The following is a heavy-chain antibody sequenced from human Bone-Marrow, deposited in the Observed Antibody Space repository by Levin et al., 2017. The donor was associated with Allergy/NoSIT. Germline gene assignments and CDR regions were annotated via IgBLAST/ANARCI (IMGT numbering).Heavy chain of an antibody. CDR3: ARVGYNDFWSGYGMDV. CDR2: IHHSGTT. V-gene: IGHV4-59*01. D-gene: IGHD3-3*01. CDR1: GVSISNFY. J-gene: IGHJ6*02. Sequence: SQTLSLTCNVSGVSISNFYWTWIRQPPGKGLEWIGQIHHSGTTHYNPSLTSRVTISVDMSKNTFSLNLSPVTSADTAFYYCARVGYNDFWSGYGMDVWGPGTTVTVSS.